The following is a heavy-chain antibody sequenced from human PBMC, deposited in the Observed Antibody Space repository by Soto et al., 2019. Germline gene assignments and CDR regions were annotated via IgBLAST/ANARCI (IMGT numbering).Heavy chain of an antibody. V-gene: IGHV3-13*01. Sequence: GGSLRLSCAASGFTFSSYDMHWVRQATGKGLEWVSAIGTAGDTYYPGSVKGRFTISRENAKNSLYLQMNSLRAEDTAVYYCARVRPREEAVAGTINYYYYGMDVWGQGTTVTVSS. J-gene: IGHJ6*02. D-gene: IGHD6-19*01. CDR1: GFTFSSYD. CDR3: ARVRPREEAVAGTINYYYYGMDV. CDR2: IGTAGDT.